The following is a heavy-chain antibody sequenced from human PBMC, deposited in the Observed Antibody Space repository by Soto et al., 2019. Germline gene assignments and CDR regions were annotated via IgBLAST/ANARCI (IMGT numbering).Heavy chain of an antibody. J-gene: IGHJ5*02. V-gene: IGHV1-46*01. CDR3: ARGHYYDSSGHGGWFDP. D-gene: IGHD3-22*01. Sequence: QVQLVQSGAEVKKPGASVKVSCKASGYTFTSYYMHWVRQAPGQGLEWMGIINPSGGSTSYAQKFQGRVTMTRDTSTSTVYRELSSLRSEDTAVYYCARGHYYDSSGHGGWFDPWGQGTLVTVSS. CDR2: INPSGGST. CDR1: GYTFTSYY.